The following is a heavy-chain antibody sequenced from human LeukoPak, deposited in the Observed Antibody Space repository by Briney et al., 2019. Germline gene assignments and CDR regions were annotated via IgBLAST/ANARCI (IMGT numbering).Heavy chain of an antibody. CDR1: GFSLSTDS. Sequence: PGGSLRLSCAASGFSLSTDSMNWVRQAPGKGLEWISYISYDSAIKYYADSVRGRFTISRDNAKNSLSLQMHSLRAEDTAVYYCVRDNPRCCGVVPVNIDDFWGQGTLVTVSS. CDR2: ISYDSAIK. V-gene: IGHV3-48*01. CDR3: VRDNPRCCGVVPVNIDDF. D-gene: IGHD2-15*01. J-gene: IGHJ4*02.